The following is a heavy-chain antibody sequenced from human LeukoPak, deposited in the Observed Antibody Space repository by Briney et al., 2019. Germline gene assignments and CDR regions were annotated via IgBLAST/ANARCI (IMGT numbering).Heavy chain of an antibody. V-gene: IGHV1-69*05. D-gene: IGHD5-18*01. CDR2: IIPIFGTA. Sequence: SVKVSCKASGGTFSSYAISWVRQAPGQGLEWMGGIIPIFGTANYAQKFQGRVTITTDESTSTAYMELSSLRSEDTAVYYCARGRLQLFNYYYFDYWGQGTLVTVSS. CDR3: ARGRLQLFNYYYFDY. J-gene: IGHJ4*02. CDR1: GGTFSSYA.